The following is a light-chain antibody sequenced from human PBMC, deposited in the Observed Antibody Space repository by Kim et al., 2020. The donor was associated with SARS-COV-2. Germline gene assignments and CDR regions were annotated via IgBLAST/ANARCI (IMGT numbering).Light chain of an antibody. J-gene: IGKJ4*01. CDR1: QSVSSSY. Sequence: PGERATLSCRASQSVSSSYLAWYQQKPGQAPRLLIYGASSRATGIPDRFSGSGSGTDFTLTISRLEPEDFAVYYCQQYGSSPALTFGGGTKVDIK. CDR2: GAS. CDR3: QQYGSSPALT. V-gene: IGKV3-20*01.